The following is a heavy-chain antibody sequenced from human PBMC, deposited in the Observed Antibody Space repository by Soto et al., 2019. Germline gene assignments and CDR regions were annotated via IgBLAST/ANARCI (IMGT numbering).Heavy chain of an antibody. J-gene: IGHJ5*02. V-gene: IGHV4-59*13. CDR2: IYYSGST. D-gene: IGHD4-17*01. CDR1: GGSIGSYY. CDR3: ARGFLDHGDYFGWFDP. Sequence: SETLSLTFTVSGGSIGSYYWSWVRQPPGKGLEWIGYIYYSGSTNYNPSLKSRVTISVDTSKNQFSLKLSSVTAADTAVYYCARGFLDHGDYFGWFDPWGQGTLVTVSS.